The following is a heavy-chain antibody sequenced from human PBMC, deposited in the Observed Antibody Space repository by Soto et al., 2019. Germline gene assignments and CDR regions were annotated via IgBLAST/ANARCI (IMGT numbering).Heavy chain of an antibody. D-gene: IGHD3-16*01. CDR2: ISYDGSNK. J-gene: IGHJ6*02. Sequence: PGGSLRLSCAASGFTFSSYGMHWVRQAPGKGLEWVAVISYDGSNKYYADSVKGRFTISRDNSKNTLYLQMNSLRAEDTAVYYCAKFDDSLYPSPSLDYYYYYGMDVWGQGTTVTVSS. CDR1: GFTFSSYG. V-gene: IGHV3-30*18. CDR3: AKFDDSLYPSPSLDYYYYYGMDV.